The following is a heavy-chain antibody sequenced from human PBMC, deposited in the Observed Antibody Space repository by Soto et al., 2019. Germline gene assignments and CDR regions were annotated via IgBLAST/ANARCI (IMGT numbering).Heavy chain of an antibody. J-gene: IGHJ4*02. V-gene: IGHV4-4*07. D-gene: IGHD6-6*01. CDR2: IYTSGST. CDR3: ARYSTSPGYFDY. CDR1: GDSISTYY. Sequence: KPSETLSLTCTVSGDSISTYYWNWIRQPAGKGLEWIGRIYTSGSTNYNPSLKSRVTMSLDTSKNQFSLKLSSLTAADTAVYYCARYSTSPGYFDYWGQGALVTVSS.